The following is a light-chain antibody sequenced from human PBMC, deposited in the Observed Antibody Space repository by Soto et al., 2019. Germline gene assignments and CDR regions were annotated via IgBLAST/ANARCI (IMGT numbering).Light chain of an antibody. Sequence: EIVLTQSPGTLSLSPGERATLSCRASQSVRSSYLAWYQQKPGQSPRLLIYGASNRATGIPDRFSGSGSGTDFTLAISRLEREDFALYYCQQYGSSPTFGQGTKVEIK. J-gene: IGKJ1*01. CDR3: QQYGSSPT. CDR2: GAS. CDR1: QSVRSSY. V-gene: IGKV3-20*01.